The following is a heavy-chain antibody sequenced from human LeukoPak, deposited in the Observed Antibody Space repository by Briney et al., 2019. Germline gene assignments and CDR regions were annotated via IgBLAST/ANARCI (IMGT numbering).Heavy chain of an antibody. Sequence: SETLSLTCTASGGSISSYYWSWIRQPPGKGLEWVGYIYYSGSTNYNPTLKSRVTISVDTSKNQFSLKLSSVTAADTAVYYCAGGGRRVVPAAPGVDFQHWGQGTLVTVSS. J-gene: IGHJ1*01. D-gene: IGHD2-2*01. CDR1: GGSISSYY. CDR3: AGGGRRVVPAAPGVDFQH. CDR2: IYYSGST. V-gene: IGHV4-59*01.